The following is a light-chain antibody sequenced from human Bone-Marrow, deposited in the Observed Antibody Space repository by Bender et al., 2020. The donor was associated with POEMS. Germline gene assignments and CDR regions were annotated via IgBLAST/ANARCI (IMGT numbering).Light chain of an antibody. CDR3: AVWDDSLNGWV. CDR1: SSNIGAHA. V-gene: IGLV1-44*01. Sequence: QSVLTQPPSASGTPGQRVTISCSGGSSNIGAHAVNWYQHLPGTTTKLLLYSSHRRPSAVPDRFSGSRSGTSASLAISGLQSEDEADYYCAVWDDSLNGWVFGGGTKLTVL. J-gene: IGLJ3*02. CDR2: SSH.